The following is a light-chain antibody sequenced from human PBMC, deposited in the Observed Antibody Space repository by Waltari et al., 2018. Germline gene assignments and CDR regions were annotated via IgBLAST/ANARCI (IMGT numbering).Light chain of an antibody. Sequence: DIQMTQSPSSLSASVGDRVTITCRTSYNVNRNLNWYQKKPGKAPNLLIYDASTLQSGVPPRFGGSGSGTDCTLTISSLQPEDVATYYCQQSLGFPYTFGQGTKLDIE. CDR1: YNVNRN. CDR3: QQSLGFPYT. J-gene: IGKJ2*01. CDR2: DAS. V-gene: IGKV1-39*01.